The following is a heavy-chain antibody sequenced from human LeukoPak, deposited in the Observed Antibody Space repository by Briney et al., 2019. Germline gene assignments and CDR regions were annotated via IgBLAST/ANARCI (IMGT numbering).Heavy chain of an antibody. J-gene: IGHJ4*02. CDR1: GDSFSSNGFA. V-gene: IGHV6-1*01. CDR3: ARASLQSVYFDC. CDR2: TYYRSKWNN. Sequence: SQTLSLTCAISGDSFSSNGFAWSWLRQSPSRGLEWLGRTYYRSKWNNDYAVSVKSRITINPDTSKKQFSLQLNSVTPEDTAVYYCARASLQSVYFDCWGQGTSASLSS.